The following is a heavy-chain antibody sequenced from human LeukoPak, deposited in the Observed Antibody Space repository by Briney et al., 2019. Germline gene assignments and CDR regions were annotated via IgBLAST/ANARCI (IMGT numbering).Heavy chain of an antibody. V-gene: IGHV3-30*03. Sequence: GGSLRLSGAASGFTFTSYGMHWVRQAPGKGLQWVALISYDGSNKYYADSVKGRFTISRDNSKNTLYLQMNSLRAEDTAVYYCARPRGAAAGTFGFDPWGQGTLVTVSS. CDR3: ARPRGAAAGTFGFDP. CDR2: ISYDGSNK. D-gene: IGHD6-13*01. J-gene: IGHJ5*02. CDR1: GFTFTSYG.